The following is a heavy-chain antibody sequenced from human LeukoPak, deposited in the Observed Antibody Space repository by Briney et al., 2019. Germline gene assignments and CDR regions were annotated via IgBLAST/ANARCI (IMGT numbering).Heavy chain of an antibody. CDR3: AKDRFNYGDQPGPLDY. V-gene: IGHV3-30*18. CDR1: GFTFSSYG. D-gene: IGHD4-17*01. Sequence: GGSLRLSCAASGFTFSSYGMHWVRQARGKGLEWVAVISYDGSNKYYADSVKGRFTISRDNSKNTLYLQMNSLRAEDTAVYYCAKDRFNYGDQPGPLDYWGQGTLVTVSS. CDR2: ISYDGSNK. J-gene: IGHJ4*02.